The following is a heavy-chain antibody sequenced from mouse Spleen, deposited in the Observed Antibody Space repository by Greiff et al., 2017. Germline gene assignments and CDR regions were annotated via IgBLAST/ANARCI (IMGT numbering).Heavy chain of an antibody. J-gene: IGHJ2*01. Sequence: EVKLQESGPGLVKPSQSLSLTCSVTGYSITSGYYWNWIRQSPGNKLEWMGYISYDGSNNYNPSLKNRIPITRDTSKNQFFLKLNSVTTEDTATYYCARLYPYYFDYWGHGTTLTVSS. CDR2: ISYDGSN. D-gene: IGHD5-1-1*01. CDR3: ARLYPYYFDY. V-gene: IGHV3-6*01. CDR1: GYSITSGYY.